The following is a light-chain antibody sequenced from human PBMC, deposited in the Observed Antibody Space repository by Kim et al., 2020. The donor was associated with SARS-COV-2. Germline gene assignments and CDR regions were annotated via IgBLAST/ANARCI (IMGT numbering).Light chain of an antibody. V-gene: IGKV4-1*01. CDR2: WAS. CDR1: QSVLYSSNNKNY. J-gene: IGKJ5*01. Sequence: DIVMTQSPDSLAVSLGERATINCKSSQSVLYSSNNKNYLAWYQQKPGQPPKLLIYWASARESGVPDRFSGSGSETNFTLTISSLLPEDVAVYYCHQYYSNDFSFGQGTRLEIK. CDR3: HQYYSNDFS.